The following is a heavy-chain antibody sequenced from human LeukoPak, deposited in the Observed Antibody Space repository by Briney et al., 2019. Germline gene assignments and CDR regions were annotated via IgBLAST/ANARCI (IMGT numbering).Heavy chain of an antibody. CDR2: IDSAGDP. V-gene: IGHV3-13*05. CDR3: ARAYTSTWYDSPLDY. Sequence: GGSLRLSCAASGFTFSSYDMHWVRQATGKGLEWVSGIDSAGDPYYPGSVKGRFTISRENAKNSLYLQMSSLTAGDTAVYYCARAYTSTWYDSPLDYWGQGTLVTVSS. D-gene: IGHD6-13*01. J-gene: IGHJ4*02. CDR1: GFTFSSYD.